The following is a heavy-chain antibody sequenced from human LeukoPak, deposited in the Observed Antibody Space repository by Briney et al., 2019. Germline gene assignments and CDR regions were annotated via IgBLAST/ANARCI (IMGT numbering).Heavy chain of an antibody. J-gene: IGHJ4*02. V-gene: IGHV3-23*01. Sequence: GGSLRLSCAASGFTFSSYAMSWVRQAPGKGLEWVSIISGSGGTTYYADSVKGRFTISRGNSKNTLYLQMNSLRAEDTAVYYCAKGYGGSGWYVVSDYWGQGTLVTVSS. CDR2: ISGSGGTT. CDR1: GFTFSSYA. CDR3: AKGYGGSGWYVVSDY. D-gene: IGHD6-19*01.